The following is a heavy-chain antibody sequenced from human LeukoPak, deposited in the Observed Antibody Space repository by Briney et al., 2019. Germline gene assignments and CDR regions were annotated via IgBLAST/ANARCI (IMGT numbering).Heavy chain of an antibody. V-gene: IGHV1-46*01. Sequence: ASVNVSCKASGYTFTSYYMHWVRQAPGQGLERMGIINPSGGSTSYAQKFQGRVTMTRDTSTSTVYMELSSLRSEDTAVYYCASLGMATAVNYWGQGTLVTVSS. CDR1: GYTFTSYY. J-gene: IGHJ4*02. CDR3: ASLGMATAVNY. D-gene: IGHD5-24*01. CDR2: INPSGGST.